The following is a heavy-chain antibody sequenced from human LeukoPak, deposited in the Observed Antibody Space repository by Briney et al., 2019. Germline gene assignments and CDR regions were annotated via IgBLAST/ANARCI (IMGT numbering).Heavy chain of an antibody. J-gene: IGHJ4*02. CDR1: GGSISSYY. V-gene: IGHV4-59*01. CDR3: ARDRHFFDTSLGY. CDR2: IYYSGST. Sequence: SETLSLTCTVSGGSISSYYWSWIRQPPGKGLEWIGYIYYSGSTNYNPSLKSRVTISVDTSKNQFSLKLSSVTAADTAVYYCARDRHFFDTSLGYWGQGTLVTVSS. D-gene: IGHD3-22*01.